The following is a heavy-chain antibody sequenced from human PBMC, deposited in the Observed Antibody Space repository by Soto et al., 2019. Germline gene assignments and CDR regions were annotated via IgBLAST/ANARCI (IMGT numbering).Heavy chain of an antibody. CDR3: AKEFFDSSGFYPSLDALDI. CDR2: ISKDGGDK. D-gene: IGHD3-22*01. Sequence: QVQLAESGGVVVQPGRSLTITCAASGFTLGTYGMHWVRQAPGKGLEWVAVISKDGGDKDYSDSVMGRFTISRDNSKHTLFLTTYSLRAEDTAVYFCAKEFFDSSGFYPSLDALDIWGQGTVVTVSS. V-gene: IGHV3-30*18. J-gene: IGHJ3*02. CDR1: GFTLGTYG.